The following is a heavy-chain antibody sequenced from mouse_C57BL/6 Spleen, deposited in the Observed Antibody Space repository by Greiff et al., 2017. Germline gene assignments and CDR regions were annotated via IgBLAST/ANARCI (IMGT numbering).Heavy chain of an antibody. V-gene: IGHV5-17*01. CDR1: GFTFSDYG. CDR3: ARKAHDYDAWYFDV. Sequence: EVMLVESGGGLVKPGGSLKLSCAASGFTFSDYGMHWVRQAPEKGLEWVAYISSGSSTIYYADTVKGRFTISRDNAKNTLFLQMTSLRSEDTAMYYCARKAHDYDAWYFDVWGTGTTVTVSS. J-gene: IGHJ1*03. D-gene: IGHD2-4*01. CDR2: ISSGSSTI.